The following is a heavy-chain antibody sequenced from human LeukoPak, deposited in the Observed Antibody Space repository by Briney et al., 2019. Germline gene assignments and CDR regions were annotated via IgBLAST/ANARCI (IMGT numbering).Heavy chain of an antibody. Sequence: TGGSLRLSCAASGLTVSSHYMSWVRQAPGKGLEWVSVLYSGGSTYYADSVKGRFTISRDNSKNTLYLQTNSLRVEDTAVYYCARRPDYGGTPTFDYWGQGTLVTVSS. CDR1: GLTVSSHY. J-gene: IGHJ4*02. CDR3: ARRPDYGGTPTFDY. V-gene: IGHV3-66*01. D-gene: IGHD4-23*01. CDR2: LYSGGST.